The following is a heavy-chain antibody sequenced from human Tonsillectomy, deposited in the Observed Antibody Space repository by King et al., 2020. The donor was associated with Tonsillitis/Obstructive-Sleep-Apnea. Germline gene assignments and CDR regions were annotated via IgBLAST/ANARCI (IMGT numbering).Heavy chain of an antibody. V-gene: IGHV4-31*03. D-gene: IGHD3-3*01. J-gene: IGHJ6*03. CDR2: IYYSGST. Sequence: VQLQESGPGLVKPSQTLSLTCTVSGGSISSGGYYWCWIRQHPGKGLEWIGYIYYSGSTYYNPSLKSRVTISVDTAKNQLSLKLSSVTAADTAVYYCARVPLVRGITIFGVATGYYMDVWGKGTTGTVSS. CDR1: GGSISSGGYY. CDR3: ARVPLVRGITIFGVATGYYMDV.